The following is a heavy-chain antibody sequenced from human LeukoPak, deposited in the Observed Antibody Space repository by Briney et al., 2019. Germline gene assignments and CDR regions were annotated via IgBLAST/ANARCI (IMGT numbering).Heavy chain of an antibody. Sequence: SQTLSPTCTVSGGSVSSGSYYWSWIRQPPGKGLEWIGYIYYSGSTNYNPSLKSRVTISVDTSKNQLSLKLSSVTAADTAVYYCARDYGHDYGDYKPNYYYGMDVWGQGTTVTVSS. D-gene: IGHD4-17*01. V-gene: IGHV4-61*01. CDR1: GGSVSSGSYY. J-gene: IGHJ6*02. CDR3: ARDYGHDYGDYKPNYYYGMDV. CDR2: IYYSGST.